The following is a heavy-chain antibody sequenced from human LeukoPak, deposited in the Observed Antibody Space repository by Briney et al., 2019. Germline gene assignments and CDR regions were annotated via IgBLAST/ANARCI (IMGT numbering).Heavy chain of an antibody. V-gene: IGHV1-46*01. CDR2: INPSGGST. CDR3: ARGGGEHRYYYDSSGYPHY. D-gene: IGHD3-22*01. J-gene: IGHJ4*02. CDR1: GFTFTSYY. Sequence: GGSLRLSCAASGFTFTSYYMHWVRQAPGQGLEWMGIINPSGGSTSYAQKFQGRVTMTRDTSTSTVYMELSSLRSEDTAVYYCARGGGEHRYYYDSSGYPHYWGQGTLVTVSS.